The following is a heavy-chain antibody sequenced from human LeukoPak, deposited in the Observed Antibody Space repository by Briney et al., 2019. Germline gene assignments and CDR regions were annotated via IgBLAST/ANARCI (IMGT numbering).Heavy chain of an antibody. D-gene: IGHD2-15*01. J-gene: IGHJ4*02. V-gene: IGHV3-72*01. CDR3: ARPFPDCSGGSCYYYFDY. CDR2: TRNKANSYTT. Sequence: PGGSLGLSCAASGFTFSDHYMDWVRQAPGKGLEWVGRTRNKANSYTTEYAASVKGRFTISRDDSKNSLYLQMNSLKTEDTAVYYCARPFPDCSGGSCYYYFDYWGQGTLVTVSS. CDR1: GFTFSDHY.